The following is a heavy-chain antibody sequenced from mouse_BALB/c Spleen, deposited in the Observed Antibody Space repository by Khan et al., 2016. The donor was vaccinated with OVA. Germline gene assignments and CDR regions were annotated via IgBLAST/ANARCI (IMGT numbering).Heavy chain of an antibody. Sequence: QIQLVQSGPELKKPGETVQISCKASGFTFTNYGMNWARQAPGKGLKWMGWINTYTGEPTFTDDFKGRFAFSLETSASTAYLQINSLKNEDTATYFCARVGYNGTMDFWGQGTSVTVSS. CDR2: INTYTGEP. CDR1: GFTFTNYG. V-gene: IGHV9-3-1*01. CDR3: ARVGYNGTMDF. J-gene: IGHJ4*01. D-gene: IGHD2-14*01.